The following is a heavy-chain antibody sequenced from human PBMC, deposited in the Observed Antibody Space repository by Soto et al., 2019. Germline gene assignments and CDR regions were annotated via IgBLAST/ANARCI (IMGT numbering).Heavy chain of an antibody. J-gene: IGHJ4*02. CDR3: ARGRSTDY. V-gene: IGHV3-7*01. CDR1: GFTFEKYW. Sequence: DVQLLESGGALVQPGESLRLSCAASGFTFEKYWMTWARQAQGKGLELVANIKEDGSDKTYVDSVKGRFTVSRDNTKDFLFLQMNSLRDEDTAVYYCARGRSTDYWGQGTLVIVSS. CDR2: IKEDGSDK.